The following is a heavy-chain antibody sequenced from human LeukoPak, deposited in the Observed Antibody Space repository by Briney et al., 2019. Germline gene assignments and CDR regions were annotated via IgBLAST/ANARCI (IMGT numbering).Heavy chain of an antibody. CDR3: ARHHDSSGYYTDY. V-gene: IGHV4-38-2*01. Sequence: SETLPLTCAVSGYSISSGYYWGWIRQPPGKGLEWIGSIYHSGSTYYNPSLKSRVTISVDTSKNQFSLKLSSVTAADTAVYYCARHHDSSGYYTDYWGQGTLVTVSS. CDR1: GYSISSGYY. D-gene: IGHD3-22*01. CDR2: IYHSGST. J-gene: IGHJ4*02.